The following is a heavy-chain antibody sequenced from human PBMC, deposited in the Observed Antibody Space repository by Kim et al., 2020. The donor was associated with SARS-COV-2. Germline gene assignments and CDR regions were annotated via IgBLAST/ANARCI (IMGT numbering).Heavy chain of an antibody. CDR3: AKDKGPIRESYGMDV. Sequence: EYGKRRFTISRDHAKNALYLQMNSLRAEDTALYYCAKDKGPIRESYGMDVWGQGTTVTVSS. J-gene: IGHJ6*02. V-gene: IGHV3-9*01.